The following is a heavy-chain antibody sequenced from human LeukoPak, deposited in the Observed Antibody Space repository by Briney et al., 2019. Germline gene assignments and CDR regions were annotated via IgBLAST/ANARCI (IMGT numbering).Heavy chain of an antibody. CDR3: ARVGIWFGELLYYGMDV. Sequence: GGSLRLSCAASGFTFSDYYMSWIRQAPEKGLEWVSYISSSSSYTNYADSVKGRFTISRDNAKNSLYLQMNSLRAEDTAVYYCARVGIWFGELLYYGMDVWGKGTTVTVSS. J-gene: IGHJ6*04. D-gene: IGHD3-10*01. V-gene: IGHV3-11*06. CDR1: GFTFSDYY. CDR2: ISSSSSYT.